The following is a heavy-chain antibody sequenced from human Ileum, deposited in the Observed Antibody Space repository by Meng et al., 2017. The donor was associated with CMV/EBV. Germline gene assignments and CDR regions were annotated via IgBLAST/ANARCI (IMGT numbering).Heavy chain of an antibody. Sequence: SQTLSLTCAISGDSVSSNNAAWNWIRQSPSSGLEWLGRAYDRSTWSIDYAESVESRIIIRPDTSKNQFSLQLDSVTPEDTAVYYCARGWALGSWGQGTLVTVSS. V-gene: IGHV6-1*01. CDR1: GDSVSSNNAA. CDR3: ARGWALGS. J-gene: IGHJ4*02. D-gene: IGHD1-26*01. CDR2: AYDRSTWSI.